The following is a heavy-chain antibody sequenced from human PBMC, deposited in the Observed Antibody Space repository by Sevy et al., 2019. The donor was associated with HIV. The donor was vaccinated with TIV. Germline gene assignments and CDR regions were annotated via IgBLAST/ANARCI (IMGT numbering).Heavy chain of an antibody. CDR3: AKIFAH. CDR1: GGSISSSGSF. V-gene: IGHV4-39*02. CDR2: ISNVGKT. J-gene: IGHJ5*02. Sequence: SETLSLTCNVSGGSISSSGSFWGWIRHSPGKGLEWIGDISNVGKTNYNPSLRGRVTISRDTSNNHFSLRLKYVSAADTGVYYCAKIFAHWGQGTLVTVSS.